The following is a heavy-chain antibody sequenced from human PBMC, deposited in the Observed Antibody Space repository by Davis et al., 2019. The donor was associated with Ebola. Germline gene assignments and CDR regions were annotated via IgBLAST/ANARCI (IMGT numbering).Heavy chain of an antibody. CDR3: AGGKGAVAGRYYYYGMDV. Sequence: PGGSLRLSCAASGFTFSDYYMSWIRQAPGKGLEWVSYISSSGSTIYYADSVKGRFTISRYNAKNSLYLQMNSLRAEDPAVYYCAGGKGAVAGRYYYYGMDVWGKGTTVTVSS. CDR1: GFTFSDYY. CDR2: ISSSGSTI. V-gene: IGHV3-11*01. D-gene: IGHD6-19*01. J-gene: IGHJ6*04.